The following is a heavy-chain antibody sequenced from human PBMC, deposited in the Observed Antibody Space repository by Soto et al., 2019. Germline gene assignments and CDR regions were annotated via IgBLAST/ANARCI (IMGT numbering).Heavy chain of an antibody. Sequence: SQTLSLICAISGDSVSSKRVVWNWIRQSPSRGLEWLGRTYYRSKWSFDYAVSVKSRIIINPDTSKNQFSLQLNSVISEDTAVYYCACSRDSLFVYWGQGTVVTVSS. CDR3: ACSRDSLFVY. CDR2: TYYRSKWSF. V-gene: IGHV6-1*01. D-gene: IGHD2-15*01. CDR1: GDSVSSKRVV. J-gene: IGHJ4*02.